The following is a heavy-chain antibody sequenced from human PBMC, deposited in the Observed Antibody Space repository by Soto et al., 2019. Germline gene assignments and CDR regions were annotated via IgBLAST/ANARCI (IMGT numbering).Heavy chain of an antibody. CDR2: IKQDGSEK. CDR1: GFTFSSYW. CDR3: ASALAYGSGSYPLDY. J-gene: IGHJ4*02. V-gene: IGHV3-7*01. D-gene: IGHD3-10*01. Sequence: VQLVESGGGLVQPGGSLRLSCAASGFTFSSYWMSWVRQAPGKGLEWVANIKQDGSEKYYVDSVKGRFTISRDNAKNSLYLQMNSLRAEDTAVYYCASALAYGSGSYPLDYWGQGTLVTVSS.